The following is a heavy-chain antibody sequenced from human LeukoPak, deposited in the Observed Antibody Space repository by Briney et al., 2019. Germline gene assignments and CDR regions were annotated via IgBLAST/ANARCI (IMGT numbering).Heavy chain of an antibody. Sequence: GGSLRLSCTASGFTFGDYAMSWVRQAPGKGLEWVGFIRSKAYGGTAEYAASIKDRFTISRDDSKRIAYLQMNSLKTEDTAVYYCTRGHLGPLWGQGTMVTVSS. D-gene: IGHD1-26*01. J-gene: IGHJ3*01. CDR2: IRSKAYGGTA. V-gene: IGHV3-49*04. CDR3: TRGHLGPL. CDR1: GFTFGDYA.